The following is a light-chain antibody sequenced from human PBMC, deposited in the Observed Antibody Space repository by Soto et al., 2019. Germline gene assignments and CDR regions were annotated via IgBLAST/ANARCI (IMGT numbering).Light chain of an antibody. J-gene: IGLJ2*01. CDR3: QAWDSSTVV. CDR2: QNS. V-gene: IGLV3-1*01. Sequence: YELTQPPSVSVSPGQTASITCSGDKLGDKYACWYQQKPGQSPVLVIYQNSKRPSGIPERFSGSNSGNTATLTISGTQAMDEADYYCQAWDSSTVVFGGGTQLTVL. CDR1: KLGDKY.